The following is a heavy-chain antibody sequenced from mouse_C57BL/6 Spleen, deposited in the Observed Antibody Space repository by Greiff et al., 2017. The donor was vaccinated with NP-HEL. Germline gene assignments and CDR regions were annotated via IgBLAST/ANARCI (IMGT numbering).Heavy chain of an antibody. D-gene: IGHD1-1*01. J-gene: IGHJ2*01. CDR1: GFTFSDYY. CDR3: ARLITTVVAFDY. V-gene: IGHV5-16*01. Sequence: EVKLVESEGGLVQPGSSMKLSCTASGFTFSDYYMVWVRQFPEKGLEWVANINYDGSSTNYLNSLKSRFIISRDNAKNILYLQMSSLKSEDTATYYCARLITTVVAFDYWGQGTTLTVSS. CDR2: INYDGSST.